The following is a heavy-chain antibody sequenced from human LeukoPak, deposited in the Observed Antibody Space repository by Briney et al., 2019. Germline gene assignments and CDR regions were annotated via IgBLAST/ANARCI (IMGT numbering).Heavy chain of an antibody. CDR1: GDTLSIYA. J-gene: IGHJ4*02. CDR2: IIPIFGAA. D-gene: IGHD4-17*01. V-gene: IGHV1-69*05. Sequence: ASVKVSCKASGDTLSIYAISWVRQAPGQGLEWMGRIIPIFGAANYAQKFQGRVTITTEEPTSTAYMELSSLRPEDTAVYYCASMLNGPYGDYTPFDYWGQGTLVTVSS. CDR3: ASMLNGPYGDYTPFDY.